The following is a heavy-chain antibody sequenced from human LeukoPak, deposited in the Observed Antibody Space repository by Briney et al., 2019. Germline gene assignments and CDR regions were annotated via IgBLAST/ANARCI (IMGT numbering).Heavy chain of an antibody. D-gene: IGHD2-2*01. CDR1: RFTFSNYW. CDR2: MNQDGSEK. J-gene: IGHJ3*02. V-gene: IGHV3-7*01. Sequence: PGGSLRLSCAASRFTFSNYWMRWVRQAPGKGLEWVANMNQDGSEKYSVDSVKGRFTISRDNAKNSLYLQMNSLRAEDTAVYYCARYCSSTSCNDAFDIWGQGTMVTVSS. CDR3: ARYCSSTSCNDAFDI.